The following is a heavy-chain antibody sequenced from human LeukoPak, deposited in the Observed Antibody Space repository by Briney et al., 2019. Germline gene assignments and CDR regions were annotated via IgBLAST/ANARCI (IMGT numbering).Heavy chain of an antibody. V-gene: IGHV1-2*02. D-gene: IGHD1-26*01. CDR1: GYTFTGYY. J-gene: IGHJ3*02. CDR2: TNPNSGGT. CDR3: ARDWNVGATIGDAFDI. Sequence: ASVKDSCKASGYTFTGYYMHWVRQAPGQGLEWMGWTNPNSGGTNYAQKFQGRVTMTRDTSISTAYMELSRLRSDDTAVYYCARDWNVGATIGDAFDIWGQGTMVTVSS.